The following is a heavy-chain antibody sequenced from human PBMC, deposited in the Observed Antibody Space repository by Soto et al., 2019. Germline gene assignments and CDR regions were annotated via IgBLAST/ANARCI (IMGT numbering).Heavy chain of an antibody. D-gene: IGHD6-13*01. CDR2: ISGTDSKS. CDR3: LKGVYGSGSDFFDY. V-gene: IGHV3-23*01. J-gene: IGHJ4*02. Sequence: GGSLRLSCAASGFTFTYFAMSWVRQAPGKGLEWVSTISGTDSKSNYADSVRGRFTISRDSSTSTLFLQLSSLRDDDTAVYHCLKGVYGSGSDFFDYWGQGTPVTVSS. CDR1: GFTFTYFA.